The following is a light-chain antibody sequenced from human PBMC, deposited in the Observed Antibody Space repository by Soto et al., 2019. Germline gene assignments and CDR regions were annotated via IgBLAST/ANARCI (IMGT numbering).Light chain of an antibody. Sequence: EIEMTQSPATLSVSPGERATLSCRASQSVSSNLAWFQQKPSQAPRLLIYDVSSRATGIPDRFSGSGSGTEFTLTISSLQSEDFAVYYCQQYNNWPRTFGQGTKVEIK. CDR1: QSVSSN. CDR2: DVS. V-gene: IGKV3D-15*01. J-gene: IGKJ1*01. CDR3: QQYNNWPRT.